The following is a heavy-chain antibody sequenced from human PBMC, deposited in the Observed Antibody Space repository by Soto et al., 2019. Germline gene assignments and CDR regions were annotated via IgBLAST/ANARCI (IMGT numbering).Heavy chain of an antibody. V-gene: IGHV1-2*02. Sequence: ASVKVSCKASGYTFTGYYMHWVRQAPGQRLEWMGWINAGDDTTQYSQKFQGRFTITKDTSKNQVVLTMTNMDPVDTATYYCAHIAYAWVLGGFDYWGQGTLVTVSS. CDR2: INAGDDTT. CDR1: GYTFTGYY. CDR3: AHIAYAWVLGGFDY. D-gene: IGHD3-16*01. J-gene: IGHJ4*02.